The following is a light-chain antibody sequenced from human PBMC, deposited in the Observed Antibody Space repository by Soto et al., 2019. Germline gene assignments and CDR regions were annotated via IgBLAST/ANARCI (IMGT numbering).Light chain of an antibody. Sequence: DIQMTQSPSSLSASVGDRVTITCRASQSISSYLNWYQQKPGKAPKLLIYAAASLQSGVPSRFSGSGSGTDFTFTISSLQPEDFATYYCQQRYSTPPYTFGQGTKLEIK. CDR2: AAA. J-gene: IGKJ2*01. V-gene: IGKV1-39*01. CDR1: QSISSY. CDR3: QQRYSTPPYT.